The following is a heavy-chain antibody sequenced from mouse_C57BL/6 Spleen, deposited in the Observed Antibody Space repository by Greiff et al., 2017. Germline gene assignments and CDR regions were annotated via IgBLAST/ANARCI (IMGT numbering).Heavy chain of an antibody. CDR1: GFTFSNYW. CDR2: IRLKSDNYAT. CDR3: TGKASRGAWFAY. J-gene: IGHJ3*01. D-gene: IGHD6-1*01. V-gene: IGHV6-3*01. Sequence: EVKVEESGGGLVQPGGSMKLSCVASGFTFSNYWMNWVRQSPEKGLEWVAQIRLKSDNYATHYAESVKGRFTISRDDSKSSDYLQMNNLRAEDTGIYYCTGKASRGAWFAYWGQGTLVTVSA.